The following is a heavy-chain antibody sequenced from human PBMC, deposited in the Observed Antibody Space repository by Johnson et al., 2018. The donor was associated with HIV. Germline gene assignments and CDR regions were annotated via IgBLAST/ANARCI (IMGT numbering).Heavy chain of an antibody. V-gene: IGHV3-23*04. CDR1: GFTFSSYA. J-gene: IGHJ3*02. Sequence: VQLVESGGGLVQPGGSLRLSCAASGFTFSSYAMSWVRQAPGKGLEWVSAISGSGGSTYYADSVTGRFTISRDNSKNTLYLQMNSLRTEDTALYYCAKSRGGYSYGYDAFDIWGQGTMVTVSS. CDR2: ISGSGGST. CDR3: AKSRGGYSYGYDAFDI. D-gene: IGHD5-18*01.